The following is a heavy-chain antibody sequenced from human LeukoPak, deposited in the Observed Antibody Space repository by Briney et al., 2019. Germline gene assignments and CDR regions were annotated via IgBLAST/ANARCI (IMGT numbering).Heavy chain of an antibody. Sequence: PGPSLRLAHAAAGFTLSTYSMNSVSQAGGNGLEWLLDINFSGSNIYYADSVKGRFTVSRDNAKNPLYLQMTSLRAEDTAVYYCARRSSDWPQPRRFDYWGQGTLVTVSS. D-gene: IGHD6-13*01. CDR1: GFTLSTYS. V-gene: IGHV3-48*04. J-gene: IGHJ4*02. CDR3: ARRSSDWPQPRRFDY. CDR2: INFSGSNI.